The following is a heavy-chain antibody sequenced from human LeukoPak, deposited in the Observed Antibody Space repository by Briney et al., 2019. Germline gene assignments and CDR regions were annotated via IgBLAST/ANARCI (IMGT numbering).Heavy chain of an antibody. CDR1: GYTFTSYG. CDR2: ISAYNGNT. CDR3: ARIGIVEVPAAMRSLDYGMDV. V-gene: IGHV1-18*01. J-gene: IGHJ6*02. Sequence: ASVKVSCKASGYTFTSYGISWVRQAPGQGLEWMGWISAYNGNTNYAQKLQGRVTMTTDTSTSTAYMELRSLRSDDTAVYYCARIGIVEVPAAMRSLDYGMDVWGQGTTVTVSS. D-gene: IGHD2-2*01.